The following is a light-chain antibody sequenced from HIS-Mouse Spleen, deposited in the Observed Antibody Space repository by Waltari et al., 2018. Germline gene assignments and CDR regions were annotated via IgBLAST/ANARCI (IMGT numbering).Light chain of an antibody. CDR3: NSRDSSGNHVV. CDR1: SLSRYY. V-gene: IGLV3-19*01. J-gene: IGLJ2*01. CDR2: GKN. Sequence: SSELTQDPAVSVALGQTVRITCQGDSLSRYYASWYQQKPGQAPVLVIYGKNNRPPGIPDRFSGSSSGNTASLTITGAQAEDEADYYCNSRDSSGNHVVFGGGTKLTVL.